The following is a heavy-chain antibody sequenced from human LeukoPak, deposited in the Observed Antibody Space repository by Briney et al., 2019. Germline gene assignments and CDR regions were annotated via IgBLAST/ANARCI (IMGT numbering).Heavy chain of an antibody. CDR2: IYPGDSDT. CDR3: ARRSYDFWSGYFDY. CDR1: GYSFTSYW. V-gene: IGHV5-51*01. J-gene: IGHJ4*01. D-gene: IGHD3-3*01. Sequence: GESLKISCKGSGYSFTSYWIGWVRQMPGKGLEWMGIIYPGDSDTTYSPSFQGQVTISADKSISTAYLQWSSLKASDTAIYYCARRSYDFWSGYFDYWGQGTLVTVSS.